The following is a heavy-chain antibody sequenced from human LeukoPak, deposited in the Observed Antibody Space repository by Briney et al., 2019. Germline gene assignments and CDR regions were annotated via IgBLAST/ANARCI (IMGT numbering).Heavy chain of an antibody. Sequence: SGTLSLTCAVSGGSISNSNWWSWIRQLPGEGLEWIGEIYESGATNYNPSLKSRVTTSVDKSKNRFSLNLSSVTAADTAVYYCARRYSSSWSSWFDPWGQGTLVTVSS. CDR1: GGSISNSNW. V-gene: IGHV4-4*02. CDR2: IYESGAT. D-gene: IGHD6-13*01. CDR3: ARRYSSSWSSWFDP. J-gene: IGHJ5*02.